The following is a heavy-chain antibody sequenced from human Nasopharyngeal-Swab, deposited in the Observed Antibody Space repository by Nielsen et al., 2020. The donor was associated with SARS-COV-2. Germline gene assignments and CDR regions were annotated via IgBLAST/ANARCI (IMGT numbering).Heavy chain of an antibody. CDR2: ISYDGRNE. J-gene: IGHJ4*02. CDR1: GFTFSSYA. CDR3: ARGDYGDYAGMGVDY. D-gene: IGHD4-17*01. Sequence: GESLKISCAASGFTFSSYAMHWVRQAPGKGLEWVAVISYDGRNEYHADSMKGRCTISRDNSKKTLYLHMNSLSAEDTAVYYCARGDYGDYAGMGVDYWGQGTLVTVSS. V-gene: IGHV3-30*04.